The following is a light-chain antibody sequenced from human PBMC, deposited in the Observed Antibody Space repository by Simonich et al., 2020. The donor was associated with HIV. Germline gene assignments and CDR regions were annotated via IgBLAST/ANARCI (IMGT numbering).Light chain of an antibody. Sequence: EVVMTQSPATLSVSPGERATLSCRASQSVISNLARYQQKPGQATRLLIYGASTRATGSPARFSGSGSGTDFTLTISRLEPEDFAVYYCQQYGSSPLTFGGGTKVEIK. V-gene: IGKV3-15*01. CDR1: QSVISN. CDR2: GAS. J-gene: IGKJ4*01. CDR3: QQYGSSPLT.